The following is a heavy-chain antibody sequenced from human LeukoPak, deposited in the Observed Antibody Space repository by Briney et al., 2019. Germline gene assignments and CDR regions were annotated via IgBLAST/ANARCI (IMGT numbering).Heavy chain of an antibody. D-gene: IGHD3-22*01. CDR3: ARGVYEYYYDSSGYSAFDY. CDR1: GYTFTSYY. CDR2: INPSSSST. Sequence: GASVKVSCKASGYTFTSYYMHWVRQAPGQGPEWMGIINPSSSSTNHAQRFQGRVTMTRDMSTSTVYMELSSLRSEDTAVYYCARGVYEYYYDSSGYSAFDYWGQGTLVTVSS. V-gene: IGHV1-46*01. J-gene: IGHJ4*02.